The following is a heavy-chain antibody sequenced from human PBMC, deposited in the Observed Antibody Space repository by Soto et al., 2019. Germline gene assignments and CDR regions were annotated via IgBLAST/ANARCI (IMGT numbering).Heavy chain of an antibody. D-gene: IGHD6-13*01. CDR2: ISYDGSNK. CDR3: ARDAQQLVLDY. Sequence: QPGGSLRLSCAASGFTFSSYAMHWVRQAPGKGLEWVAVISYDGSNKYYADSVKGRFTISRDNSKNTLYLQMNSLRAEDTAVYYCARDAQQLVLDYWGQGTLVTVSS. J-gene: IGHJ4*02. CDR1: GFTFSSYA. V-gene: IGHV3-30-3*01.